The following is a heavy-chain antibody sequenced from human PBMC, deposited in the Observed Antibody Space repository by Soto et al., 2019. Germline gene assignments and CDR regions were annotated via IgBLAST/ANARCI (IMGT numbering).Heavy chain of an antibody. CDR2: IIPIFGTV. CDR1: GGTFSNYP. Sequence: QVQLVQSGAEVKKPGSSVKVSCKASGGTFSNYPISWVRQAPGQGLEWMGGIIPIFGTVNHAQKFQGRVTXTXXXSXCTAYMELRSLRSEDTAVYYCARGNHRWLQLWYFDLWGRGTLVTVSS. J-gene: IGHJ2*01. CDR3: ARGNHRWLQLWYFDL. D-gene: IGHD5-12*01. V-gene: IGHV1-69*05.